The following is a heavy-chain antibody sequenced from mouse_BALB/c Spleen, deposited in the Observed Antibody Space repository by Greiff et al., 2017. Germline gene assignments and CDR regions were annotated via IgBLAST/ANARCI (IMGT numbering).Heavy chain of an antibody. Sequence: EVQGVESGGGLVQPGGSRKLSCAASGFTFSSYAMSWVRQTPEKRLEWVASISSGGSTYYPDSVKGRFTISRDNARNILYLQMSSLRSEDTAMYYCARGGWLRDAMDYWGQGTSVTVSS. J-gene: IGHJ4*01. CDR1: GFTFSSYA. D-gene: IGHD2-3*01. V-gene: IGHV5-6-5*01. CDR3: ARGGWLRDAMDY. CDR2: ISSGGST.